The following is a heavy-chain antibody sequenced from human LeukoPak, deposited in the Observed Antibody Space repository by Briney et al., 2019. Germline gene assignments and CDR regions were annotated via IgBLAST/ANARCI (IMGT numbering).Heavy chain of an antibody. V-gene: IGHV1-18*01. J-gene: IGHJ6*02. D-gene: IGHD2-15*01. CDR2: ISAYNGNT. CDR1: GYTFTSYG. Sequence: ASVKVPCKASGYTFTSYGISWVRQAPGQGLEWMGWISAYNGNTNYAQELQGRVTMTTDTSTSTAYMELRSLRSDDTAVYYCARQEGIDIVVVVAATPYYYYGMDVWGQGTTVTVSS. CDR3: ARQEGIDIVVVVAATPYYYYGMDV.